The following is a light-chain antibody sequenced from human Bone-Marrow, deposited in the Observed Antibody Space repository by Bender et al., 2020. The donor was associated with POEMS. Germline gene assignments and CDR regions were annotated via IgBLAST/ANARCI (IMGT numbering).Light chain of an antibody. V-gene: IGLV1-44*01. CDR2: RDN. J-gene: IGLJ2*01. Sequence: QSVLTQPPSASGTPGQKVTISCSGSNSNIGINTVNWYQHLPGTAPKLLIYRDNQRPSGVPDRFSGSKSGNTASLTISGLQAEDEADYYCSSYTTSSTVAFGGGTKVTVL. CDR1: NSNIGINT. CDR3: SSYTTSSTVA.